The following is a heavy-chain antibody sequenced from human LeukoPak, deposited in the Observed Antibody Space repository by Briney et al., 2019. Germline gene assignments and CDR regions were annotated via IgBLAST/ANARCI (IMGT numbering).Heavy chain of an antibody. CDR3: ARDRGGGQGSFDI. Sequence: PGGSLRLSCAASGFTFSSYWMSWVRQAPGKGLEWVANIKQDGSEKYYVDSVKGRFTISRDNAKNSLYLQMNSLRAEDTAVYYCARDRGGGQGSFDIWGQGTMVTVSS. CDR2: IKQDGSEK. J-gene: IGHJ3*02. CDR1: GFTFSSYW. V-gene: IGHV3-7*01. D-gene: IGHD3-16*01.